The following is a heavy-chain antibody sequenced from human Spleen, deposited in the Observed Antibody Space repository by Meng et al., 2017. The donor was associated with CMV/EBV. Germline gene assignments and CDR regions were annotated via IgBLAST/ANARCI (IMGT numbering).Heavy chain of an antibody. D-gene: IGHD2/OR15-2a*01. CDR3: ANMVIQSKGY. J-gene: IGHJ4*02. CDR1: GFTFSSYA. CDR2: IYSGGSST. Sequence: GESLKISCAASGFTFSSYAMSWVRQAPGKGLEWVSVIYSGGSSTYYADSVKGRFTISRDDSKNTLYLQMNSLGAEDTAVYYCANMVIQSKGYWGQGTLVTVSS. V-gene: IGHV3-23*03.